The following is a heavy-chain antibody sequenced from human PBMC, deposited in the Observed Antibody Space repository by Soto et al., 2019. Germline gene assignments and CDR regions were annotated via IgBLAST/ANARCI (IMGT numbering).Heavy chain of an antibody. V-gene: IGHV3-21*01. Sequence: GGSLRLSCAASGFTFSSYSMNWVRQAPGKGLEWVSSISSSSSYIYYADSVKGRFTISRDNAKNSLYLQMNSLRAEDTAVYYCARDPTRPYSFTGSGSSYYFDYWGQGTLVTVSS. D-gene: IGHD3-10*01. J-gene: IGHJ4*02. CDR3: ARDPTRPYSFTGSGSSYYFDY. CDR1: GFTFSSYS. CDR2: ISSSSSYI.